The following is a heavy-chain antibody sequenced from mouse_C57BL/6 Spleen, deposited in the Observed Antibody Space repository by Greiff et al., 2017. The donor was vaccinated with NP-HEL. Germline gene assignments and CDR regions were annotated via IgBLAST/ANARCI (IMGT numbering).Heavy chain of an antibody. CDR3: ARKGITTVGYAMDY. CDR2: IWSGGST. CDR1: GFSLTSYG. V-gene: IGHV2-2*01. J-gene: IGHJ4*01. D-gene: IGHD1-1*01. Sequence: VKLMESGPGLVQPSQSLSITCTVSGFSLTSYGVHWVRQSPGKGLEWLGVIWSGGSTDYNAAFISRLSISKDNSKSQVFFKMNSLQADDTAIYYCARKGITTVGYAMDYWGQGTSVTVSS.